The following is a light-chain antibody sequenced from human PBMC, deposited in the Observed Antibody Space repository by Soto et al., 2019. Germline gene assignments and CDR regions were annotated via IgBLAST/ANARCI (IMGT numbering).Light chain of an antibody. CDR3: QQSYSTSWT. V-gene: IGKV1-39*01. CDR1: QSITSY. J-gene: IGKJ1*01. Sequence: DIQMTQSPSSLSASVGDRVTITCRASQSITSYLNWYQQKPGKAPNLLIYAASNLQSGVPSRFSGSGYGTDFTLTISSLQPEDFATYYCQQSYSTSWTFGQGTKVDIK. CDR2: AAS.